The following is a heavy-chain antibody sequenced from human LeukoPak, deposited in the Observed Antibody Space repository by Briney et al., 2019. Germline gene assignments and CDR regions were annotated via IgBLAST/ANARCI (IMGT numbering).Heavy chain of an antibody. CDR3: ARLGSSTNFLFDY. D-gene: IGHD2-2*01. V-gene: IGHV4-61*01. CDR1: GGSISSSSYY. CDR2: IYYSGST. J-gene: IGHJ4*02. Sequence: SETLSLTCTVSGGSISSSSYYWSWIRQPPGKGLEWIGYIYYSGSTNYNPSLKSRVTISVDTSKNQFSLKLSSVTAADTAVYYCARLGSSTNFLFDYWGQGTLVTVSS.